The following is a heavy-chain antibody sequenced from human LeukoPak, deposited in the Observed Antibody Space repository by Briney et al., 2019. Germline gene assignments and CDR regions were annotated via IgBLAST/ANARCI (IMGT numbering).Heavy chain of an antibody. Sequence: SETLSLTCTVSGGSISRYYWSWIRQPPGKGLEWIGYIYYSGSTNYNPSLKSRVTISVDTSKNQFSLKLSSVTAADTAMYYCARRRDAYNLGYFDYWGQGTLVTVSS. D-gene: IGHD5-24*01. CDR1: GGSISRYY. V-gene: IGHV4-59*08. J-gene: IGHJ4*02. CDR3: ARRRDAYNLGYFDY. CDR2: IYYSGST.